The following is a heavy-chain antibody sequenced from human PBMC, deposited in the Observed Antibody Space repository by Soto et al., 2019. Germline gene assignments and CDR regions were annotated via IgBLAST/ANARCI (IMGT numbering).Heavy chain of an antibody. CDR3: ARRWGYDAFDI. CDR2: IWYDGSNK. D-gene: IGHD3-16*01. CDR1: GFTFSTYG. V-gene: IGHV3-33*01. Sequence: QVQLVESGGGVVQPGRSLRLSCAASGFTFSTYGMHWVRQAPGKGLEWVAVIWYDGSNKYYADSVKGRFTISRDNSKNTLYLQMNSLRVVDTAVYYCARRWGYDAFDIWGQGTMVTVSS. J-gene: IGHJ3*02.